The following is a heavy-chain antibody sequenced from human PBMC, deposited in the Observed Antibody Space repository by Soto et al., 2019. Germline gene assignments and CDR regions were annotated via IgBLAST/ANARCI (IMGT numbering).Heavy chain of an antibody. J-gene: IGHJ3*02. CDR1: GFTFSSYS. CDR3: ATGVAGGGAPPDAFDI. V-gene: IGHV3-48*01. CDR2: ISSSSSTI. D-gene: IGHD3-16*01. Sequence: EVQLVESGGGLVQPGGPLRLSCAASGFTFSSYSMNWVRQAPGKGLEWVSYISSSSSTIYYADSVKGRFTISRDNAKNSLYLQMNSLRAEDTAVYYCATGVAGGGAPPDAFDIWGQGTMVTVSS.